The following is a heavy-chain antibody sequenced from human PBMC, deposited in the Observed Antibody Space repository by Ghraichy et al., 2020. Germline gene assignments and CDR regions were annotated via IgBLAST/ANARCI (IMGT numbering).Heavy chain of an antibody. Sequence: GGSLRLSCAASGFIFGNYALSWFRQAPGKGLEWVGFIRSKAYGGTTENAASVKGRFTLSRDDSESIAYLQMNSLKTEDTAVYYCARGPVTGKSLGFYYYIDVWGKGTTVTVSS. CDR2: IRSKAYGGTT. CDR3: ARGPVTGKSLGFYYYIDV. CDR1: GFIFGNYA. J-gene: IGHJ6*03. V-gene: IGHV3-49*03. D-gene: IGHD7-27*01.